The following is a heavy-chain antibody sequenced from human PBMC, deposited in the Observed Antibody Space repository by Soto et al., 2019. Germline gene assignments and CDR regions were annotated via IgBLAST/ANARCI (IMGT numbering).Heavy chain of an antibody. J-gene: IGHJ4*02. V-gene: IGHV3-66*01. CDR2: IYSGGST. Sequence: GGSLRLSCAASGFTVSSNYMSWVRQAPGKGLEWVSVIYSGGSTYYADSVKGRFTISRDNSKNTLYLQMNSLRAEDTAVYYCASSAFTTVTTNPFDYWGQGTLVTVSS. CDR1: GFTVSSNY. CDR3: ASSAFTTVTTNPFDY. D-gene: IGHD4-17*01.